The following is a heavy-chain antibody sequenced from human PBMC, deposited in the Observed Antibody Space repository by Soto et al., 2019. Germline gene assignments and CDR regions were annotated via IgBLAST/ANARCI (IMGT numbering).Heavy chain of an antibody. Sequence: PGGSLRLSCTTSGFNFGAYALSWFRQAPGKGLEWVGFSRSKAYGGTTEFAASVRGRFTISRDDSNSIAYLQMNSLKSEDTAVYYCTRGMYTAYETAPLFFDFWGQGTQVTVSS. D-gene: IGHD5-12*01. J-gene: IGHJ4*02. CDR1: GFNFGAYA. CDR3: TRGMYTAYETAPLFFDF. V-gene: IGHV3-49*03. CDR2: SRSKAYGGTT.